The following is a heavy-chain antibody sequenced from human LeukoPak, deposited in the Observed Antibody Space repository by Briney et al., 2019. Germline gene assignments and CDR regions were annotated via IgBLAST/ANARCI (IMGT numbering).Heavy chain of an antibody. CDR2: INPNSGGT. Sequence: ASVKVSCKASGYTFTGYYMHWVRQAPGQGLEWMGWINPNSGGTNYAQKFQGWVTMTRDTSISTAYMELSRLRSDDTALYYCARNGVEWLVPDDAFDIWGQGTMVTVSS. CDR1: GYTFTGYY. D-gene: IGHD6-19*01. V-gene: IGHV1-2*04. CDR3: ARNGVEWLVPDDAFDI. J-gene: IGHJ3*02.